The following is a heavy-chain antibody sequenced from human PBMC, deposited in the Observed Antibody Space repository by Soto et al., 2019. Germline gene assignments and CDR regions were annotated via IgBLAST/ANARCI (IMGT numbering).Heavy chain of an antibody. CDR3: ARDRYYDSSGPTFDY. J-gene: IGHJ4*02. Sequence: GASVKVSCKASGVTFSSYAISWVRQAPGQGLEWMGGIIPIFGTANYAQKFQGRVTITADESTSTAYMELSSLRSEDTAVYYCARDRYYDSSGPTFDYWGQGTLVTVSS. CDR1: GVTFSSYA. CDR2: IIPIFGTA. D-gene: IGHD3-22*01. V-gene: IGHV1-69*13.